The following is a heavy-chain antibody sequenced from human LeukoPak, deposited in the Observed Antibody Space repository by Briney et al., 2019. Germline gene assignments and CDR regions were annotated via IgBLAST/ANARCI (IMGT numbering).Heavy chain of an antibody. V-gene: IGHV4-39*01. CDR3: VRDCTNGVCSDY. Sequence: SETLSLTCTVSGGSISSRASYWGWIRQPPGKGLEWIGNNYDDGSTYYNPSLKSRVTISVDTSKNQFSLKLSSVTAADTAVYYCVRDCTNGVCSDYWGQGTLVTVSS. CDR1: GGSISSRASY. J-gene: IGHJ4*02. CDR2: NYDDGST. D-gene: IGHD2-8*01.